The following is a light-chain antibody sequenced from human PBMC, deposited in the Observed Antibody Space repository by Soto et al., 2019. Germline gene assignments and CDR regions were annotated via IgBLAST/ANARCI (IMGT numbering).Light chain of an antibody. Sequence: EIVMTQSPASLSVSPGERVTLSCRASQSVGTYLAWYQERPGQAPRLLIFGASTRATDIPARFSGSGSGTEFTLAITSLQSEDFAVYYCQHYNETPLTFGGGTKV. CDR1: QSVGTY. CDR3: QHYNETPLT. CDR2: GAS. J-gene: IGKJ4*01. V-gene: IGKV3-15*01.